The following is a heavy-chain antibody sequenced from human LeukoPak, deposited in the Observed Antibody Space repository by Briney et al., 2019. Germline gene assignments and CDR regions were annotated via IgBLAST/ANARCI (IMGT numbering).Heavy chain of an antibody. D-gene: IGHD3-10*01. CDR3: AKLHGSGSLNWFDP. CDR1: GFTFSSYA. V-gene: IGHV3-30*04. CDR2: ISYDGSNK. Sequence: PGRSLRLSCAASGFTFSSYAMHWVRQAPGKGLEWVAVISYDGSNKYYADSVKGRFTISRDNSKNTLYLQMNSLRAEDTAVYYCAKLHGSGSLNWFDPWGQGTLVTVSS. J-gene: IGHJ5*02.